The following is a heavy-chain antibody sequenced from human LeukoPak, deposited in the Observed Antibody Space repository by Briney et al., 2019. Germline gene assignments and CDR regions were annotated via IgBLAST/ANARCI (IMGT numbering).Heavy chain of an antibody. V-gene: IGHV4-34*01. J-gene: IGHJ6*03. CDR3: ARARGYSYGPYKTYYYYFYMDV. D-gene: IGHD5-18*01. CDR1: GGSFSGYH. CDR2: INHSGST. Sequence: PSETLSLTCAVYGGSFSGYHWSWIRQPPGKGLEWIGEINHSGSTNYNPSLKSRVTISVDTSKNQFSLKLSSVTAADTAVYYCARARGYSYGPYKTYYYYFYMDVWGKGTTVTVSS.